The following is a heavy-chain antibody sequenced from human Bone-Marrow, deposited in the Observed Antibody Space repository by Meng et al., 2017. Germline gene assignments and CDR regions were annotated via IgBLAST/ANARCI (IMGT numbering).Heavy chain of an antibody. D-gene: IGHD3-3*01. Sequence: QVQLQQWGAGLVKPSETLSLTCAVYGGSFSGYYWSWIRQTPGKGLEWIGEINHSGSTNYNPSLKSRVTISVDTSKNQFSLKLSSVTAADTAVYYCARAAYDIWSGYAPWGQGSLVTVSS. V-gene: IGHV4-34*01. CDR1: GGSFSGYY. CDR2: INHSGST. CDR3: ARAAYDIWSGYAP. J-gene: IGHJ5*02.